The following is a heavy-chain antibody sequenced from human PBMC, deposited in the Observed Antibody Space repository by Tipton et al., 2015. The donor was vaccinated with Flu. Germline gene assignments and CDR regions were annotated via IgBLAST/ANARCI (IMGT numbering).Heavy chain of an antibody. CDR1: RGSISSSTYY. V-gene: IGHV4-39*07. J-gene: IGHJ5*02. CDR3: ARRDYSNYVSDPKNWFDP. CDR2: IFHTGST. Sequence: TLSLTCTVSRGSISSSTYYWGWIRQPPGKGLEWIGNIFHTGSTYYNPSLKSRVTISVDTSKNQFSLKVFSVTAADTAVYYCARRDYSNYVSDPKNWFDPWGQGILVTVSS. D-gene: IGHD4-11*01.